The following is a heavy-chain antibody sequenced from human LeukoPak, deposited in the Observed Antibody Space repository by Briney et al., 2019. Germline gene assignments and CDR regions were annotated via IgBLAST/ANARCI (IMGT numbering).Heavy chain of an antibody. CDR1: GYTFTSYG. V-gene: IGHV1-18*01. CDR2: ISAYNGNT. Sequence: ASVKVSCKASGYTFTSYGISWVRQAPGQGLEWMGWISAYNGNTNYAQKLQGRVTMTTDTSTSTAYMELRSLRSDDTAVYYCARVGEPYYDSSGPAPLPGSPSYYFDYWGQGTLVTVSS. D-gene: IGHD3-22*01. J-gene: IGHJ4*02. CDR3: ARVGEPYYDSSGPAPLPGSPSYYFDY.